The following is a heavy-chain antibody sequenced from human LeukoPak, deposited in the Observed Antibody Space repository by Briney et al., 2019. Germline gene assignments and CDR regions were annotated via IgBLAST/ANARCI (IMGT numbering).Heavy chain of an antibody. D-gene: IGHD6-13*01. CDR1: GFTFSSYS. J-gene: IGHJ4*02. V-gene: IGHV3-21*01. CDR3: ASGQSIAAAGTYSL. Sequence: PGGSLRLSCAASGFTFSSYSMNWVRQAPGKGLEWVSSISSSSSYIYYADSVKGRFTISRDNAKNSLYLQTNSLRDEDTAVYYCASGQSIAAAGTYSLWGQGTLVTVSS. CDR2: ISSSSSYI.